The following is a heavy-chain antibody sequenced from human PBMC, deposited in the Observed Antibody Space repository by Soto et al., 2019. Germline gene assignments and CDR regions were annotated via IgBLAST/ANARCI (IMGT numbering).Heavy chain of an antibody. V-gene: IGHV4-59*08. CDR2: IYYSGST. CDR3: ARRRNSDVIFDY. D-gene: IGHD1-7*01. Sequence: SETLSLTCTVSGGSISSYYWSWIRQPPGKGLEWIGYIYYSGSTNYNPSLKSRVTISVDTSKNQFSLKLNSVPAADPAVYYCARRRNSDVIFDYWGQGTLVTVSS. CDR1: GGSISSYY. J-gene: IGHJ4*02.